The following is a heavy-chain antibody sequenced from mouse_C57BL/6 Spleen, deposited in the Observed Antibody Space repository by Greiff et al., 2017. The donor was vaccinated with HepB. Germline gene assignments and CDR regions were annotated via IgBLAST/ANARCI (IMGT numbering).Heavy chain of an antibody. CDR2: ISYSGST. CDR1: GYSITSGYD. Sequence: EVKLMESGPGMVKPSQSLSFTCTVSGYSITSGYDWHWIRHFPGNKLEWMGYISYSGSTNYNPSLKSRISITHDTSKNQFFLKLNSVTTEDTATYYCARGENDYDWFAYWGQGTLVTVSA. J-gene: IGHJ3*01. V-gene: IGHV3-1*01. CDR3: ARGENDYDWFAY. D-gene: IGHD2-4*01.